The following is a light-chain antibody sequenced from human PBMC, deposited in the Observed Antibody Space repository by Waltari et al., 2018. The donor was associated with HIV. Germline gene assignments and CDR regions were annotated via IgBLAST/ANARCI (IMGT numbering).Light chain of an antibody. V-gene: IGKV3-15*01. Sequence: EILMTQSPPTLSLSPGDRATLSCRASQSVNRDLAWYQQSPGQSPRLLIHGASTRASHIPDRFSGSGSGTEFTLTISSLQSEDFAVYYCQQYNTWPPGAFGQGTKVEIK. J-gene: IGKJ1*01. CDR2: GAS. CDR1: QSVNRD. CDR3: QQYNTWPPGA.